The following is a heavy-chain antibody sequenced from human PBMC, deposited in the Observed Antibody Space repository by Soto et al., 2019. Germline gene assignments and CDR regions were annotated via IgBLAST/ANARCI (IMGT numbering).Heavy chain of an antibody. V-gene: IGHV1-24*01. Sequence: QVQLVQSGAEVKKPGASVKVSCKVSGYTLTELSMHWVRQAPGKGLEWMGGFDPEDGETIYAQKFQGRVTMTEDTSTDTAYMERSSLRSEDTAVYYCATPRGDSSGYHPYDAFDIWGQGTMVTVSS. CDR2: FDPEDGET. D-gene: IGHD3-22*01. CDR1: GYTLTELS. CDR3: ATPRGDSSGYHPYDAFDI. J-gene: IGHJ3*02.